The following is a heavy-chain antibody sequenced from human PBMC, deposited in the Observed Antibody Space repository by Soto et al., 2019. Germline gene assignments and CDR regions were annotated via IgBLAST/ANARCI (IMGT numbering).Heavy chain of an antibody. CDR2: INHSGST. D-gene: IGHD3-3*01. CDR3: ARRRRWSGYYSALDY. Sequence: SETLSLTCAVYGGSFSGYYWSWIRQPPGKGLEWIGEINHSGSTNYNPSLKSRVTISVDTSKNQFSLKLSSVTAADTAVYYCARRRRWSGYYSALDYWGQGTLVT. CDR1: GGSFSGYY. J-gene: IGHJ4*02. V-gene: IGHV4-34*01.